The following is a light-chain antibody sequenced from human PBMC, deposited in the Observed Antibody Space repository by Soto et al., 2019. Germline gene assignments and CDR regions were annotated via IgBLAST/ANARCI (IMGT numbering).Light chain of an antibody. CDR3: QTYNSAPFT. J-gene: IGKJ3*01. Sequence: DIQMTQSPSSLSASVGDRVTITCRASQGISNYLAWYQQKPGKVPKLLIYAASTLKSGVPSRFSGSGSGTDFTLTINSLQPEDVATYYCQTYNSAPFTFGPGTKVDIK. CDR1: QGISNY. V-gene: IGKV1-27*01. CDR2: AAS.